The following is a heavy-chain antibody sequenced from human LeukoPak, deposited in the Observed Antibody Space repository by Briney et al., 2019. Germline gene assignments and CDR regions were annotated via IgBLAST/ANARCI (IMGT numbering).Heavy chain of an antibody. CDR3: ARRRGNYWFDP. CDR2: IYPGDSDT. CDR1: GYSFTNYW. J-gene: IGHJ5*02. Sequence: GESLKISCQGSGYSFTNYWIAWVRQMPGKGLEWMGIIYPGDSDTRYSPSFQGQVTISADKSISTAYLQWSSLKASDTAMYYCARRRGNYWFDPWGQGTLVTVSS. D-gene: IGHD1-26*01. V-gene: IGHV5-51*01.